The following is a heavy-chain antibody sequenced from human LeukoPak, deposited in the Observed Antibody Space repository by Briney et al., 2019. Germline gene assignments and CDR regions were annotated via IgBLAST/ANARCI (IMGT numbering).Heavy chain of an antibody. CDR1: GGTFSSYA. D-gene: IGHD6-13*01. CDR3: ALRQPDAFDI. J-gene: IGHJ3*02. Sequence: SVKXSCKASGGTFSSYAISWVRQAPGQGLEWMGRIIPIFGTANYAQKFQGRVTITTDESTSAAYMELSSLRSEDTAVYYCALRQPDAFDIWGQGTMVTVSS. CDR2: IIPIFGTA. V-gene: IGHV1-69*05.